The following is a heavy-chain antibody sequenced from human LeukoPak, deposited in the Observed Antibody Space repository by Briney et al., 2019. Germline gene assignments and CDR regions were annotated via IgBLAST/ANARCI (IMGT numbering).Heavy chain of an antibody. J-gene: IGHJ5*02. CDR3: ARGLWFGELSLSWFDP. CDR2: IYYSGST. V-gene: IGHV4-59*08. Sequence: SETLSLTCTVSGGSISSYYWSWIRQPPWKGLEWIGHIYYSGSTYYNPSLKSRVTISVDTSKNQFSLKLSSVTAADTAVYYCARGLWFGELSLSWFDPWGQGTLVTVSS. CDR1: GGSISSYY. D-gene: IGHD3-10*01.